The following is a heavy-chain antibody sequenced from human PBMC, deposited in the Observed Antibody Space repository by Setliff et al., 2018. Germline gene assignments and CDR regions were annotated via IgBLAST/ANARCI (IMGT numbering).Heavy chain of an antibody. D-gene: IGHD3-10*01. CDR2: SDHGGNT. CDR3: ARHLLVQGTYHFDY. J-gene: IGHJ4*02. Sequence: SETLSLTCSVYGESFSNNYWSWIRQSPGKGLEWIGESDHGGNTTIHPSLKSRLTMSVDTSKNQFPLKLSSVTAADTAVYYCARHLLVQGTYHFDYWGQGSPVTVSS. V-gene: IGHV4-34*01. CDR1: GESFSNNY.